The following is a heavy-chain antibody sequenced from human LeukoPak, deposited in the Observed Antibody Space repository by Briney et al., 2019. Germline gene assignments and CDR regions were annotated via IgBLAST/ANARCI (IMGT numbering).Heavy chain of an antibody. CDR1: GFTFSNYW. D-gene: IGHD2-21*01. CDR2: IKEDGSEQ. CDR3: ARGKTYSDY. V-gene: IGHV3-7*01. J-gene: IGHJ4*02. Sequence: GGSLRLSCVASGFTFSNYWMNWVRQAPGKGLEWVANIKEDGSEQYYVDAVKGRLTISRDNAKKLLSLQITSLRAEDTAVYYCARGKTYSDYWGQGTLVTVSS.